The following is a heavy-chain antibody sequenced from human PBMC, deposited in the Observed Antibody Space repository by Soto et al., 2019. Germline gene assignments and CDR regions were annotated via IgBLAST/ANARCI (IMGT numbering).Heavy chain of an antibody. D-gene: IGHD2-2*01. Sequence: GGSLRLSCAASGFTFSSYGMHWDRQAPGKGLEWVAVIWYDGSNKYYADSVKGRFTISRGNSKNTLYLQMNSLRAEDTAVYYCARNLIVVVPAAFYYCMDVWGQRTTVTVSS. CDR1: GFTFSSYG. J-gene: IGHJ6*02. CDR2: IWYDGSNK. CDR3: ARNLIVVVPAAFYYCMDV. V-gene: IGHV3-33*01.